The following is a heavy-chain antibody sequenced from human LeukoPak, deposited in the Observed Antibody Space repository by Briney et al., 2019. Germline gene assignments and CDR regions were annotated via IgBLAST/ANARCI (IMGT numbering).Heavy chain of an antibody. V-gene: IGHV5-51*01. CDR2: IYPGYSDT. CDR1: GYSLTSYW. J-gene: IGHJ6*03. CDR3: ARLCAMVRRNQIYYYYYYMDV. D-gene: IGHD3-10*01. Sequence: LGEALKISCKGSGYSLTSYWIGRVRQMPGKGLEWRGIIYPGYSDTRYSPPFQGQVTISADKYISTAYLQWSSLKASDTAMYYCARLCAMVRRNQIYYYYYYMDVWGKGTTVTVSS.